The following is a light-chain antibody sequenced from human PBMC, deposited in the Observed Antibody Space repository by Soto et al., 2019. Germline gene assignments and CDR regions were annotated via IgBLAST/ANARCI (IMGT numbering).Light chain of an antibody. CDR3: QLYGSSPPWT. J-gene: IGKJ1*01. CDR2: GAS. Sequence: EIVLTQSPGTLSLSPGERATLSCRASQRVSSSYLAWYQQKPGQAPRLLIYGASSRATGIPDRFSGSGSGTDFILTISRLEPEDFAVYYCQLYGSSPPWTFGQGTKVEIK. V-gene: IGKV3-20*01. CDR1: QRVSSSY.